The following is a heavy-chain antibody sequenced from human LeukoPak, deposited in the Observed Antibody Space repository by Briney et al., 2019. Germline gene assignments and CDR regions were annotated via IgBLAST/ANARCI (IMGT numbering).Heavy chain of an antibody. D-gene: IGHD4-17*01. CDR2: IYHSGST. Sequence: PSETLSLTCAVSGGSISSSNWWSWVRQPPGKGLEWIGEIYHSGSTYYNPSLKSRVTISVDTSKNQFSLKLSSVTAADTAVYYCARDTTVTTIDYWGQGTLVTVSS. CDR1: GGSISSSNW. V-gene: IGHV4-4*02. J-gene: IGHJ4*02. CDR3: ARDTTVTTIDY.